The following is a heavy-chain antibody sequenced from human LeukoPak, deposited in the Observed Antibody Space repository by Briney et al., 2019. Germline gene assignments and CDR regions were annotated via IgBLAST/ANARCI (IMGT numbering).Heavy chain of an antibody. CDR2: LSWNSGHI. Sequence: GGSLRLSCAASGFTFDDYAMHWVRQAPGKGLEWVSGLSWNSGHIGYAASVKGRFTISKSNAKNSLYLQMNRRTADDTAFYYFAKALPTGGTSWGGGYYYWGQGTLVTVSS. CDR3: AKALPTGGTSWGGGYYY. D-gene: IGHD4-23*01. J-gene: IGHJ4*02. V-gene: IGHV3-9*01. CDR1: GFTFDDYA.